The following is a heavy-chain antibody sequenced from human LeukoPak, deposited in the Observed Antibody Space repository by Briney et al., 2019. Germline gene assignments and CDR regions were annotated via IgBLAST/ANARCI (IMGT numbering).Heavy chain of an antibody. D-gene: IGHD4-17*01. Sequence: EASVKVSCKASGYTFTGYYMHWVRQAPGQGLEWMGWINPNSGGTNYAQEFQGRVTMTRDTSISTAYMELSRLRSDDTAVYYCASYGDYTDYWGQGTLVTVSS. CDR3: ASYGDYTDY. CDR1: GYTFTGYY. CDR2: INPNSGGT. J-gene: IGHJ4*02. V-gene: IGHV1-2*02.